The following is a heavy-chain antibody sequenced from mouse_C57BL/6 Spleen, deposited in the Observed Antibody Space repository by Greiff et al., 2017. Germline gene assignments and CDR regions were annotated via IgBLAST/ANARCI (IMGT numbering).Heavy chain of an antibody. CDR2: IYPGGGYT. V-gene: IGHV1-63*01. Sequence: QVQLQQSGAELVRPGTSVKMSCKASGYTFTNYWIGWAKQRPGHGLEWIGDIYPGGGYTNYNEKFKGKATLTADKSSSTAYMQFSSLTSEDSAIYYCARYREDYAMDYWGQGTSVTVSS. CDR3: ARYREDYAMDY. CDR1: GYTFTNYW. J-gene: IGHJ4*01.